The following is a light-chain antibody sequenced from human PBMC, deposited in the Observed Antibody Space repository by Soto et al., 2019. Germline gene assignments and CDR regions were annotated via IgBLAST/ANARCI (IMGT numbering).Light chain of an antibody. CDR2: GAS. Sequence: EIVMTQSPATLSMSPGERATLSCRASQSLTSSLAWYQQRPGQGPRLLVHGASTRATGFPARFSGSGSETEFTLTISSLQSEDSAVYYCQQYNDWPPYTFGQGTKLEIK. CDR1: QSLTSS. V-gene: IGKV3-15*01. CDR3: QQYNDWPPYT. J-gene: IGKJ2*01.